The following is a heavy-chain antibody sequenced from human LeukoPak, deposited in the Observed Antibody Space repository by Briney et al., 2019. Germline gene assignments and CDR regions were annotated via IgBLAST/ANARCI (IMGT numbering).Heavy chain of an antibody. Sequence: GSSVKVSCKASGGTFSSYAISWVRQAPGQGLEWMGGIIPIFGTANYAQKFQGRVTITADESTSTAYMELSSLRSEDTAVCYCARGEGDGYNDYYYYMDVWGKGTTVTVSS. V-gene: IGHV1-69*01. CDR2: IIPIFGTA. CDR1: GGTFSSYA. D-gene: IGHD5-24*01. CDR3: ARGEGDGYNDYYYYMDV. J-gene: IGHJ6*03.